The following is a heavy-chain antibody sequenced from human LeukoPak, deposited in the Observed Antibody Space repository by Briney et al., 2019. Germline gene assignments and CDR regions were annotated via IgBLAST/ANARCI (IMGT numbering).Heavy chain of an antibody. CDR3: AKAVAEYCSGGSCGYFDY. Sequence: GALRLSCAASGFTFSSYGMHWVRQAPGKGLEWVAFIRYDGSNKYYADSVEGRFTISRDNSKNTLYLQMNSLRAEDTAVYYCAKAVAEYCSGGSCGYFDYWGQGTLVTVSS. CDR1: GFTFSSYG. V-gene: IGHV3-30*02. J-gene: IGHJ4*02. CDR2: IRYDGSNK. D-gene: IGHD2-15*01.